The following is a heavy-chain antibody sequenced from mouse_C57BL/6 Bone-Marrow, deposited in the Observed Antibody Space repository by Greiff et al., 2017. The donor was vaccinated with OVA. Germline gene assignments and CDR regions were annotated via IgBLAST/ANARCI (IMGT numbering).Heavy chain of an antibody. CDR1: GYAFSSSW. J-gene: IGHJ3*01. Sequence: QVQLKESGPELVKPGASVKISCKASGYAFSSSWMNWVKQRPGKGLEWIGRIYPGDGDTNYNGKFKGKATLTADKSSSTAYMQLSSLTSEDSAVYFCARYSAWFAYWGQGTLVTVSA. D-gene: IGHD2-12*01. V-gene: IGHV1-82*01. CDR2: IYPGDGDT. CDR3: ARYSAWFAY.